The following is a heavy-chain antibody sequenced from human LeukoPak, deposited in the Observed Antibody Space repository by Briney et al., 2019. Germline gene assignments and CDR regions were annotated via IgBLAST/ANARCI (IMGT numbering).Heavy chain of an antibody. CDR1: GYTFTDYY. V-gene: IGHV1-2*02. CDR2: INPHSGGT. CDR3: ARDIRGSYDS. D-gene: IGHD1-26*01. Sequence: ASVKVSCKASGYTFTDYYIHWVRQAPGQGLEWMGWINPHSGGTNYAQRFQGRVTMTRDTSISTAYMELSRLRSDDTAVYYCARDIRGSYDSWGQGTLVTVSS. J-gene: IGHJ4*02.